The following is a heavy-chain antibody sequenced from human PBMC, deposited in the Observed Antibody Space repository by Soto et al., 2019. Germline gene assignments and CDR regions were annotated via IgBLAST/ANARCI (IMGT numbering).Heavy chain of an antibody. Sequence: ASVKVSCKASGYTFSSYGVTWVRQAPGQGLEWMGWISAYSGGTKSAQKYQDRVTMTTDTATNTAYMESRSLRSDDTAVYYCARERYYDVLTGPDSWGQGTLVTVSS. J-gene: IGHJ5*01. V-gene: IGHV1-18*01. CDR1: GYTFSSYG. CDR3: ARERYYDVLTGPDS. D-gene: IGHD3-9*01. CDR2: ISAYSGGT.